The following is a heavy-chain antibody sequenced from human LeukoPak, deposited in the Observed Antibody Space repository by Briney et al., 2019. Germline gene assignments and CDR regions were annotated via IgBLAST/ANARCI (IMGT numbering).Heavy chain of an antibody. D-gene: IGHD4-17*01. CDR2: IYYSGST. J-gene: IGHJ4*02. CDR1: GVSISSYY. V-gene: IGHV4-59*01. CDR3: ARSNYGDYADY. Sequence: SETLSLTCTVSGVSISSYYWSWIRQPPGKGLEWVGYIYYSGSTNYNPSLKSRVTISVDTSKNQFSLKLSSVTAADTAVYYCARSNYGDYADYWGQGTLVTVSS.